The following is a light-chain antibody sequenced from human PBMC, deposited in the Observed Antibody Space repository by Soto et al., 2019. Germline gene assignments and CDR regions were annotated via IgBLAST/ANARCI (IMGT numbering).Light chain of an antibody. CDR2: AAS. V-gene: IGKV1-39*01. J-gene: IGKJ2*01. CDR3: QQSYRTPNT. Sequence: DIQMTQSPSSLSASVGDRVTITCRASQNISSYLNWYRQKPGKAPKLLIDAASSLQSGVPSRFSGSVSGTDFTLTISSLQPEDCAFYYCQQSYRTPNTFGQGTKLEIK. CDR1: QNISSY.